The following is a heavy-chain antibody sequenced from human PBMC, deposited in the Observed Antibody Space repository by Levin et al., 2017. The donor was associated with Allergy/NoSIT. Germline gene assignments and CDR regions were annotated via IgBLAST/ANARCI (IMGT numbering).Heavy chain of an antibody. V-gene: IGHV4-4*02. CDR1: GGSISSSNW. D-gene: IGHD5-18*01. CDR3: ARGTAMVTNYFDY. J-gene: IGHJ4*02. Sequence: PSETLSLTCAVSGGSISSSNWWSWVRQPPGKGLEWIGEIYHSGSTNYNPSLKSRVTISVDKSKNQFSLKLSSVTAADTAVYYCARGTAMVTNYFDYWGQGTLVTVSS. CDR2: IYHSGST.